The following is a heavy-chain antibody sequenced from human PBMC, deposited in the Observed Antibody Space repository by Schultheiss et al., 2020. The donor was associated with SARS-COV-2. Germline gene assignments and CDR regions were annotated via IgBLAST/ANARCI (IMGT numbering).Heavy chain of an antibody. CDR1: GGSFSGYY. J-gene: IGHJ4*02. CDR2: FYSSGRI. V-gene: IGHV4-59*10. Sequence: SETLSLTCAVYGGSFSGYYWGWIRQPAGKGLEWIGRFYSSGRINYNPSLKSRVTMSVDTSKNQFSLKLSSVTAADTAVYYCARVTSSTVTTDYWGQGTLVTVSS. D-gene: IGHD4-17*01. CDR3: ARVTSSTVTTDY.